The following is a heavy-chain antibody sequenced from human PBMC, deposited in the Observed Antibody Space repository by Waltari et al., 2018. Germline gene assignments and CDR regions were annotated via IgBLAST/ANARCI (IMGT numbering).Heavy chain of an antibody. Sequence: QITLKESGPTLVKPTQTLTLTCPFPGFSLSPRGVGVGWIRQPPGKAMEWLALIYWNYDKRYSPSLKSRLTITKDTSKNQVVLTMTNMDPVDTATYYCAHRKHYYGSGSYYLFAPDDVWFDPWGQGTLVTVSS. J-gene: IGHJ5*02. CDR1: GFSLSPRGVG. V-gene: IGHV2-5*01. CDR2: IYWNYDK. CDR3: AHRKHYYGSGSYYLFAPDDVWFDP. D-gene: IGHD3-10*01.